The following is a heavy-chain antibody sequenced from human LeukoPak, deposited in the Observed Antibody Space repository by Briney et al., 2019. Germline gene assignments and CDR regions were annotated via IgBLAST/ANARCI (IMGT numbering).Heavy chain of an antibody. V-gene: IGHV3-30-3*01. CDR1: GFTFSSYA. J-gene: IGHJ5*02. CDR2: ISYDGRNK. CDR3: ARDYSGYDRTLNWFDP. D-gene: IGHD5-12*01. Sequence: GGSLRLSCAASGFTFSSYAMHWVRQAPGKGLEWVAVISYDGRNKYYADSVKGRFTISRDNSKNTLYLQMNSLRAEDTAVYYCARDYSGYDRTLNWFDPWGQGTLVTVSS.